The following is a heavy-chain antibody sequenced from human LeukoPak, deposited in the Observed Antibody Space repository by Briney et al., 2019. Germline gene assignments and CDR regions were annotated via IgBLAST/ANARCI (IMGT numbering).Heavy chain of an antibody. V-gene: IGHV3-33*01. Sequence: GGSLRLSCVASGLPFNNYGIHWVRQAPGKGLEWVATVWHDGSNKFYADFVKGRFIISRDNSKNTVDAQINSLRVEDTAVYYCLTDRGYWGQGTLVTVSS. CDR1: GLPFNNYG. CDR3: LTDRGY. J-gene: IGHJ4*02. CDR2: VWHDGSNK.